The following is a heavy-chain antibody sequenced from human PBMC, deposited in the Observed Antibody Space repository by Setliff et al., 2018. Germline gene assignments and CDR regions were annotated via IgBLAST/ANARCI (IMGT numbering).Heavy chain of an antibody. J-gene: IGHJ4*02. CDR2: IFHSGST. D-gene: IGHD5-12*01. V-gene: IGHV4-38-2*01. CDR3: ARTLSGYLSYFDS. CDR1: GYSISSGHF. Sequence: SETLSLTCGVSGYSISSGHFWGWIRQPPGKGLEWLGNIFHSGSTYYNPTLNSRVTMSVDTSKNQFSLMLTSVTAADTAVYYCARTLSGYLSYFDSWGQGTLVTVSS.